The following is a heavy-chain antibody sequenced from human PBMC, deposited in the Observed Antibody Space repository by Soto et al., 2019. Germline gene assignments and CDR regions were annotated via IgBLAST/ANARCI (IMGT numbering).Heavy chain of an antibody. CDR2: IIPILGIA. Sequence: QVQLVQSGAEVKKPGSSVKVSCKASGGTFSSYTISWVRQAPGQGLEWMGRIIPILGIANYAQKFQGRVTITADKSTSTAYMELSSLRSEDTAVYYCARAYCSSTSCPAPFDYWGQGTLATVSS. CDR1: GGTFSSYT. V-gene: IGHV1-69*02. CDR3: ARAYCSSTSCPAPFDY. D-gene: IGHD2-2*01. J-gene: IGHJ4*02.